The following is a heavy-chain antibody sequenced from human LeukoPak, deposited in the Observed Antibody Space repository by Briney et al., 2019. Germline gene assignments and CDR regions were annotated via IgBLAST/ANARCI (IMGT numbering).Heavy chain of an antibody. Sequence: GASVKVSCKASGYSFSDFYMHWVRQAPGQGLEWMGWINPNSGGTNYAQKLQGRVIMTTDTSTSTAYMELRSLRSDDTAVYYCAREHQDIVLMVYAPFDAFDIWGQGTMVTVSS. CDR3: AREHQDIVLMVYAPFDAFDI. V-gene: IGHV1-2*02. D-gene: IGHD2-8*01. CDR2: INPNSGGT. CDR1: GYSFSDFY. J-gene: IGHJ3*02.